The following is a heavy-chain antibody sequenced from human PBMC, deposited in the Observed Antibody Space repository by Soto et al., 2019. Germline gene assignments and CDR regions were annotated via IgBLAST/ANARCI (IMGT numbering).Heavy chain of an antibody. CDR1: GYTFNSYG. Sequence: ASVKVSCKASGYTFNSYGISWVRQAPGQGLEWMGGIIPIFGTANYAQKFQGRVTITADESTSTAYMELSSLRSEDTAVYYCARGSQTRKKEFDYRGQGTLVTVSS. J-gene: IGHJ4*02. V-gene: IGHV1-69*13. CDR2: IIPIFGTA. CDR3: ARGSQTRKKEFDY.